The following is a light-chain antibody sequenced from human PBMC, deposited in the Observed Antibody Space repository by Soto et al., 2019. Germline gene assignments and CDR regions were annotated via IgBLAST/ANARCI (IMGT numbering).Light chain of an antibody. Sequence: QSVLTQPPSVSGAPGQRVTISCTGTSSDVGGYNYVSWYQQHPGKAPKLMIYEVSNRPSGVSNRFSGSKSGNTASLTISGLQAEDEADYYCCSYAGSYTYVFGTGTKVTVL. J-gene: IGLJ1*01. CDR2: EVS. V-gene: IGLV2-11*01. CDR3: CSYAGSYTYV. CDR1: SSDVGGYNY.